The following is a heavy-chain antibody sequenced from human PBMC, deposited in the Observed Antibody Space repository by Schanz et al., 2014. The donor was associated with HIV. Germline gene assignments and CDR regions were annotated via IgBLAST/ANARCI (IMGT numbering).Heavy chain of an antibody. V-gene: IGHV1-2*02. D-gene: IGHD2-15*01. CDR1: GYTFSKND. Sequence: QVQLVQSGAEVKKPGASVRVSCKASGYTFSKNDINWVRQAPGQGLEWMGWINPNSGGTDYAQKFQGRVTMTRDTSISTAYMELSRLRSDDTAVYYCARGRSGYCSGGSCPYGRYYFDYWGQGTLVTVSS. CDR2: INPNSGGT. CDR3: ARGRSGYCSGGSCPYGRYYFDY. J-gene: IGHJ4*02.